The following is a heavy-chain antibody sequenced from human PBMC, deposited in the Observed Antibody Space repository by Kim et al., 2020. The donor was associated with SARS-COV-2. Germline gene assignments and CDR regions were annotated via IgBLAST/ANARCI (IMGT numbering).Heavy chain of an antibody. CDR3: AREPSAESA. CDR2: INEDGSER. V-gene: IGHV3-7*03. CDR1: GFTIGAEW. J-gene: IGHJ5*02. Sequence: GGSLRLSCAASGFTIGAEWMSWVRQAPGKGPEWVANINEDGSERNYVDSVKGRFSISGDNAKNSLSLQMNSLRAEDTAVYYCAREPSAESAWGQGTLVTVSS.